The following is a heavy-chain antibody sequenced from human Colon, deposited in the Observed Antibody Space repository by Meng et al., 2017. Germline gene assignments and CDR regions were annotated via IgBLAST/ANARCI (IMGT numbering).Heavy chain of an antibody. CDR1: GFTVSSYY. J-gene: IGHJ4*02. V-gene: IGHV3-53*01. D-gene: IGHD1-26*01. CDR2: IYSGGSI. CDR3: ARNSGGYPYYFDY. Sequence: GESLKISWAASGFTVSSYYMTWVRQAPGRGLQWVSIIYSGGSIYYADSVKGRFTISRDNSKNTLYLQMNSLRAEDTAGYYCARNSGGYPYYFDYWGQGALVTVSS.